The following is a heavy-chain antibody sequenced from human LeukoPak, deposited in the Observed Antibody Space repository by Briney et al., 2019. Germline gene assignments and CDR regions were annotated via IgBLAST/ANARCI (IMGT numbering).Heavy chain of an antibody. CDR2: IYYSGST. V-gene: IGHV4-39*07. CDR3: AGGRSGYRAVDY. Sequence: PSETLSLTCTVSGGSISSSSYYWGWIRQPPGKGLEWIGSIYYSGSTYYNPSLKSRVTISVDTSKNQFSLKLSSVTAADTAVYYCAGGRSGYRAVDYWGQGVLVTVSS. CDR1: GGSISSSSYY. D-gene: IGHD3-3*01. J-gene: IGHJ4*02.